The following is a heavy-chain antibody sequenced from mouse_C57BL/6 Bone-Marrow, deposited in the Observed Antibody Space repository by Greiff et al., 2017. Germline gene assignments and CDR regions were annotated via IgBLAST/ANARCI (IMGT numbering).Heavy chain of an antibody. D-gene: IGHD1-1*01. Sequence: QVQLQQPGAELVRPGSSVKLSCKASGYTFTSYWMHWVKQRPIQGLEWIGNIDPSDSESHYNQQFKDKATLTVDKSSSTAYMKLSSLTSEDSAVYYCATDYYESGRDAMDYWGQGTSVTVSS. V-gene: IGHV1-52*01. CDR2: IDPSDSES. CDR1: GYTFTSYW. CDR3: ATDYYESGRDAMDY. J-gene: IGHJ4*01.